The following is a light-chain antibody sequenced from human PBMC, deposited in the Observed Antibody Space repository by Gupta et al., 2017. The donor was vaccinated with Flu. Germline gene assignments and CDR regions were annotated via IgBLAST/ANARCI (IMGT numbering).Light chain of an antibody. CDR1: SSDVGGYNY. CDR2: EVS. CDR3: SSYTSSSTLMGMV. V-gene: IGLV2-14*01. J-gene: IGLJ2*01. Sequence: QSALTQPASVSGSPGQSITIPCPGTSSDVGGYNYVSWYQQHPGKAPKLMIYEVSNRPSGVSNRFSGSKSGNTASLTISGLQAEDEADYYCSSYTSSSTLMGMVFGGGTKLTVL.